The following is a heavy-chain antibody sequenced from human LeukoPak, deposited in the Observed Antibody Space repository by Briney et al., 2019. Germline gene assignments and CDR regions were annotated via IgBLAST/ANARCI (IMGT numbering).Heavy chain of an antibody. J-gene: IGHJ4*02. CDR3: AKGDTMVRGVILFDY. CDR1: GFTVSSNY. Sequence: GGSLRLSCAASGFTVSSNYMSWVRQAPGKRLEWVSVIYSGGSTYYADSVKGRFTISRDNSKNTLYLQMNSLRAEDTAVYYCAKGDTMVRGVILFDYWGQGTLVTVSS. V-gene: IGHV3-53*01. D-gene: IGHD3-10*01. CDR2: IYSGGST.